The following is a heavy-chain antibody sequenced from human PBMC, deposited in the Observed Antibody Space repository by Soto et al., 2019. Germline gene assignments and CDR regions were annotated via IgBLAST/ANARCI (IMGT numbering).Heavy chain of an antibody. Sequence: GGSLRLSCAASGFTFSSYGMHLVRQAPGKGLEWVADIWYDESTVFYADSVKGRFTTSRDNAQNTVYLQMNSLRAEDTAVYYCATLTAPTDYWGQGSLVTVSS. V-gene: IGHV3-33*03. J-gene: IGHJ4*02. D-gene: IGHD2-21*02. CDR2: IWYDESTV. CDR3: ATLTAPTDY. CDR1: GFTFSSYG.